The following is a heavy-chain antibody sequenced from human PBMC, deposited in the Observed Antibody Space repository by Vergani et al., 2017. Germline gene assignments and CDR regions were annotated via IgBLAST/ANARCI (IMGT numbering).Heavy chain of an antibody. CDR3: ARGPMXRGKIHYYYGMDV. CDR1: GFTFSSFS. D-gene: IGHD3-10*01. J-gene: IGHJ6*02. V-gene: IGHV3-21*01. CDR2: ISSSSSYI. Sequence: DVQLVESGGGLVKPGGSLRLSCAASGFTFSSFSMNWVRQAPGRGLEWVSSISSSSSYIYGDSLKGRLTISRDNAKNSLYLQMNSLRDEDTAVYYCARGPMXRGKIHYYYGMDVWGQGTTVTVSS.